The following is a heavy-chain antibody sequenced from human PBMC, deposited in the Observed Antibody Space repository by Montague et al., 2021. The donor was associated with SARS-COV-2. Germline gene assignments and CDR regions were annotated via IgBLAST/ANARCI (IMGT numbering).Heavy chain of an antibody. J-gene: IGHJ4*02. CDR3: AKALYSGGFFFESGSVF. D-gene: IGHD6-19*01. V-gene: IGHV3-23*01. CDR1: GFTFGDYA. CDR2: ISGDGATA. Sequence: SLRLSCAASGFTFGDYAINWVRQAPGKGLEWVASISGDGATAYYAESVLGRFAISRDNSKNTVLLQTDSLRVKDAAVYYCAKALYSGGFFFESGSVFWGQGTLVTVSS.